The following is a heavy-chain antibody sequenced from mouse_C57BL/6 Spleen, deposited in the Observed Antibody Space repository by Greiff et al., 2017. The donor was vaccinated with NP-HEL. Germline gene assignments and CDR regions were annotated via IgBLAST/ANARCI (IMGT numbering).Heavy chain of an antibody. CDR2: INPNNGGT. V-gene: IGHV1-26*01. CDR1: GYTFTDYY. CDR3: ARIPVV. Sequence: VQLQQSGPELVKPGASVKISCKASGYTFTDYYMNWVKQSHGKSLEWIGDINPNNGGTSYNQKFKGKATLTVDKSSSTAYMELRSLTSEDSAVYYCARIPVVWGTGTTVTVSS. J-gene: IGHJ1*03.